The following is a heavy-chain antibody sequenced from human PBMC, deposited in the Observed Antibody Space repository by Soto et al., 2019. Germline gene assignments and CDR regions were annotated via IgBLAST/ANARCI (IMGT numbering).Heavy chain of an antibody. J-gene: IGHJ2*01. CDR3: AKDSRGLKNWGEYFDL. CDR2: ISGSGDST. V-gene: IGHV3-23*01. Sequence: EVQLLESGGGLVQPGGSLRLSCAASGFTFSSYGMTWVRQAPGKGLEWVSGISGSGDSTYYADSVKGRFTISRDNSKNTMYLQMNSLRVEDTAVYFCAKDSRGLKNWGEYFDLWGRGTLVTVSS. D-gene: IGHD7-27*01. CDR1: GFTFSSYG.